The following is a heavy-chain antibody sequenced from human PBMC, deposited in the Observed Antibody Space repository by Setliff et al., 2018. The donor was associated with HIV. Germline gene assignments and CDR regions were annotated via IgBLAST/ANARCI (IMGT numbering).Heavy chain of an antibody. CDR2: IIPIFGTA. D-gene: IGHD2-21*02. J-gene: IGHJ3*02. CDR3: ARGEPGDCDFAAFDI. CDR1: GGTFSSYA. Sequence: GASVKVSCKASGGTFSSYAISWVRQAPGQGLEWMGGIIPIFGTANYAQKFQGRVTITTDESTSTAYMELSSLRSEDTAVYYCARGEPGDCDFAAFDIWGQGTMVTVSS. V-gene: IGHV1-69*05.